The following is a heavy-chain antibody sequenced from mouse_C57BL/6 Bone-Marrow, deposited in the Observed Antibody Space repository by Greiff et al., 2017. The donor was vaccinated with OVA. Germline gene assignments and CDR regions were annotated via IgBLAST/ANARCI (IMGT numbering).Heavy chain of an antibody. CDR3: ARAMVTGPYFDY. CDR2: ISSGSSTI. D-gene: IGHD2-2*01. Sequence: DVHLVESGGGLVKPGGSLKLSCAASGFTFSDYGMHWVRQAPEKGLEWVAYISSGSSTIYYADTVKGRFTISRDNAKNTLFLQMTSLRSEDTAMYYCARAMVTGPYFDYWGQGTTLTVSA. J-gene: IGHJ2*01. V-gene: IGHV5-17*01. CDR1: GFTFSDYG.